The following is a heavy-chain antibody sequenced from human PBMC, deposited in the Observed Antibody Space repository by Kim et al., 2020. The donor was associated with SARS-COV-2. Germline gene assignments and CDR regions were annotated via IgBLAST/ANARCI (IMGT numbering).Heavy chain of an antibody. CDR1: GYSFTSYW. J-gene: IGHJ4*02. CDR2: IDPSDSYT. Sequence: GESLKISCKGSGYSFTSYWISWVRQMPGKGLEWMGRIDPSDSYTNYSPSFQGHVTISADKSISTAYLQWSSLKASDTAMYYCAIHSSGWYYFDYWGQGTLVTVSS. V-gene: IGHV5-10-1*01. D-gene: IGHD6-19*01. CDR3: AIHSSGWYYFDY.